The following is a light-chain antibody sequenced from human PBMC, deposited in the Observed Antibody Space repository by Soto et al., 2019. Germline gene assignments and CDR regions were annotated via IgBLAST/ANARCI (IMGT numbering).Light chain of an antibody. CDR1: SSDIGRYEF. Sequence: QLVLTQPPSASGSLGQSVTISCTGTSSDIGRYEFVSWYQHHPGKAPKLIIYEVTERPSGVPDRFSGSKSGNTASLTVSGLQADDEADYFCCSYAGTKYYVFGTGTQLTVL. CDR2: EVT. V-gene: IGLV2-8*01. J-gene: IGLJ1*01. CDR3: CSYAGTKYYV.